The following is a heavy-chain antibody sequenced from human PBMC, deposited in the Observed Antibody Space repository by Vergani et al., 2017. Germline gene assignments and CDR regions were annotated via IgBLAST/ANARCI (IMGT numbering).Heavy chain of an antibody. J-gene: IGHJ6*02. CDR3: ARDRSRRPYYGMDV. Sequence: EVQLVESGGGLVQPGGSLRLSCAASGFTFSSYDMHWVRQATGKGLEWVSVIYSGGSTYYADSVKGRFTISRDNSKNTLYLQMNSLRAEDTAVYYCARDRSRRPYYGMDVWGQGTTVTVSS. V-gene: IGHV3-66*02. CDR2: IYSGGST. CDR1: GFTFSSYD.